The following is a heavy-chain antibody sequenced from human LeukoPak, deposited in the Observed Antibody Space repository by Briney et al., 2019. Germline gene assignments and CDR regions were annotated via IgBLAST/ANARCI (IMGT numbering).Heavy chain of an antibody. CDR1: GFTFSNYA. D-gene: IGHD5-18*01. CDR3: VKEGYSYGDDF. CDR2: IQYDGTNK. J-gene: IGHJ4*02. Sequence: GRSLRLSCAASGFTFSNYAMHWVRQALGKGLEWVAVIQYDGTNKYYADSVKGRFTISRDNSKSTVYLQVNNLRGEDTAVYYCVKEGYSYGDDFWGQGTLVIVSS. V-gene: IGHV3-33*05.